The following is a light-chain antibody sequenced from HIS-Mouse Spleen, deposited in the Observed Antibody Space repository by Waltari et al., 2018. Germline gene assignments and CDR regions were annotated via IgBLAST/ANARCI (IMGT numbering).Light chain of an antibody. Sequence: DIQLTQSPSFLPASLGDRLTITCRASQGISSYLAWYQQKPGKAPKPLIYAVSTLQSGVPSRFSGSGSGTEFTLTISSLQPEDFATYYCQQLNSYPPTFGQGTKVEIK. J-gene: IGKJ1*01. V-gene: IGKV1-9*01. CDR2: AVS. CDR3: QQLNSYPPT. CDR1: QGISSY.